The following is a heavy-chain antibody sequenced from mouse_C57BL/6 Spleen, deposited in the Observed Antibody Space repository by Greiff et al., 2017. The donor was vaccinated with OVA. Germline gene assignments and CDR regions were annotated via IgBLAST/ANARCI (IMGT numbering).Heavy chain of an antibody. V-gene: IGHV2-6-1*01. CDR2: IWSDGST. J-gene: IGHJ4*01. D-gene: IGHD1-1*01. CDR3: ARHDYYGSSYDAMDY. Sequence: VQLQESGPGLVAPSQSLSITCTVSGFSFTSYGVHWVRQPPGKGLEWLVVIWSDGSTTYNSALKSRLSISKDNSKSQVFLKMNSLQTDDTAMYYCARHDYYGSSYDAMDYWGQGTSVTVSS. CDR1: GFSFTSYG.